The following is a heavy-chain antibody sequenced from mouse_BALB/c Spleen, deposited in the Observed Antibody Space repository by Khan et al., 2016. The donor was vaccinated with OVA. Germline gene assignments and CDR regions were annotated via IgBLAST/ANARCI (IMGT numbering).Heavy chain of an antibody. V-gene: IGHV1-77*01. J-gene: IGHJ3*01. D-gene: IGHD1-1*02. CDR2: IYPGSGTT. CDR3: AKNYASWFAY. Sequence: QVQLQQSGPELMKPGASVKMSCKASGYTFTDYVINWVKQRTGQGLEWIGEIYPGSGTTYYNEKFKGKATLTADKSSTTAYMQLSNLTSEDSAVYFCAKNYASWFAYWGQGTLVTVSA. CDR1: GYTFTDYV.